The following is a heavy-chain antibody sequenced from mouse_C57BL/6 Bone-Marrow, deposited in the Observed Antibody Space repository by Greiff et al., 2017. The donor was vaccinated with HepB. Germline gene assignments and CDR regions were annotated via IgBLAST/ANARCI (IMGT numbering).Heavy chain of an antibody. CDR1: GYTFTDYY. J-gene: IGHJ2*01. CDR2: INPYNGGT. V-gene: IGHV1-19*01. D-gene: IGHD4-1*01. CDR3: ARSMGRDY. Sequence: VQLKQSGPVLVKPGASVKMSCKASGYTFTDYYMNWVKQSHGKSLEWIGVINPYNGGTSYNQKFKGKATLTVDKSSSTAYMELNSLTSEDSAVYYCARSMGRDYWGQGTTLTVSS.